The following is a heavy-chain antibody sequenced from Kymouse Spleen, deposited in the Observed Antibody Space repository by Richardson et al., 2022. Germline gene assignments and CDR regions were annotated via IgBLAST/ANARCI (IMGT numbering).Heavy chain of an antibody. J-gene: IGHJ6*02. V-gene: IGHV4-59*01. Sequence: QVQLQESGPGLVKPSETLSLTCTVSGGSISSYYWSWIRQPPGKGLEWIGYIYYSGSTNYNPSLKSRVTISVDTSKNQFSLKLSSVTAADTAVYYCARDVNWNYYYYGMDVWGQGTTVTVSS. D-gene: IGHD1-20*01,IGHD1-7*01. CDR1: GGSISSYY. CDR2: IYYSGST. CDR3: ARDVNWNYYYYGMDV.